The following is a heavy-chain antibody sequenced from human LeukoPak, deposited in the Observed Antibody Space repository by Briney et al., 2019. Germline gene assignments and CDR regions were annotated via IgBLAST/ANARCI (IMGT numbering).Heavy chain of an antibody. D-gene: IGHD3-9*01. V-gene: IGHV1-18*01. CDR1: GYTFTSYG. J-gene: IGHJ4*02. CDR2: ISAYNGNT. CDR3: ARDLRLPVRYFDLGPVVSDY. Sequence: ASVKVSCKASGYTFTSYGISWVRQAPGQGLEWMGWISAYNGNTNYAQKLQGRVTMTTDTSTSTAYMELRSLRSDDTAVYYCARDLRLPVRYFDLGPVVSDYWGQGTLVTVSS.